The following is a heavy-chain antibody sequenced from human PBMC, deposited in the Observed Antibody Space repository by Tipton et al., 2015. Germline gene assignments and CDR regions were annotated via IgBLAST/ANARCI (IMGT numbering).Heavy chain of an antibody. CDR2: INHSGGT. D-gene: IGHD3-22*01. Sequence: TLSLTCAVYGGSFSGYYWTWIRQPPGKGLEWIGEINHSGGTKYNPSLKSRVTMSVDTSKNQFSLKLSSVIAADTAVYYCARASIIQGYYHDSSRYYLFNSWGQGTLVTVSS. CDR1: GGSFSGYY. J-gene: IGHJ1*01. CDR3: ARASIIQGYYHDSSRYYLFNS. V-gene: IGHV4-34*01.